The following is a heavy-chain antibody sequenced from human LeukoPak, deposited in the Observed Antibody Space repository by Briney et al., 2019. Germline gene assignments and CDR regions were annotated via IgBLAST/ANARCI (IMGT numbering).Heavy chain of an antibody. CDR1: GYTFTSYA. Sequence: GASVKVSCKASGYTFTSYAMNWVRQAPGQGLEWMGWINTNTGNPMYAQGFIGRFVFSLDTSVNTAYLQISSLKAEDTAVYYCARDGANTFGGVIVTQNFDYWGQGTLVTVSS. V-gene: IGHV7-4-1*02. D-gene: IGHD3-16*02. CDR2: INTNTGNP. J-gene: IGHJ4*02. CDR3: ARDGANTFGGVIVTQNFDY.